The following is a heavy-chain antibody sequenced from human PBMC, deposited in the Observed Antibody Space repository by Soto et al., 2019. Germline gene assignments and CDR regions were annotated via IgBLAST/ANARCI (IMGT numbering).Heavy chain of an antibody. J-gene: IGHJ6*02. Sequence: ASVKVSCKASGYTFTGYYMHWVRQAPGQGLEWMGWINPNSGGTNYAQKFQGWVTMTRDTSISTAYMELSRLRSDDTAVYYCARALTTVKAYYYGMAVWGQGTTVTVSS. V-gene: IGHV1-2*04. CDR1: GYTFTGYY. D-gene: IGHD4-4*01. CDR2: INPNSGGT. CDR3: ARALTTVKAYYYGMAV.